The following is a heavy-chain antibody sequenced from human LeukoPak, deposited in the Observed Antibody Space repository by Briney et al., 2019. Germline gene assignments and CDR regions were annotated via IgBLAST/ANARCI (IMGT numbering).Heavy chain of an antibody. Sequence: GGSLRLSCAAPGFTFSSYGMYWVRQAPGKGLEWVAVISFDGSNKYYADSVRGRFTVSRDNSKDTLYLQMNSLRAEDTAVYYCAREGREGYNYPALDFWGQGTLVTVSS. J-gene: IGHJ4*02. D-gene: IGHD5-24*01. CDR3: AREGREGYNYPALDF. V-gene: IGHV3-30*03. CDR2: ISFDGSNK. CDR1: GFTFSSYG.